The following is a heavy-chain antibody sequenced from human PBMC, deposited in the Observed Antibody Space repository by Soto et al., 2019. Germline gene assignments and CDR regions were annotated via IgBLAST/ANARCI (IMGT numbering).Heavy chain of an antibody. J-gene: IGHJ4*02. Sequence: ASVKVSCKASGGLFSSYPISWVRQVPGQGLEWMGGIIPVFQTAYYTQRFQGRVTITADESTNTAYMELSSLRSEDTAIYYCARGGSGYTWFNEFWGQGTLVTVSS. CDR3: ARGGSGYTWFNEF. CDR2: IIPVFQTA. CDR1: GGLFSSYP. D-gene: IGHD3-22*01. V-gene: IGHV1-69*13.